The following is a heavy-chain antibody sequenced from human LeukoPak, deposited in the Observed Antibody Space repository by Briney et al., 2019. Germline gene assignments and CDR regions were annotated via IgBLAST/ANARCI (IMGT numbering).Heavy chain of an antibody. V-gene: IGHV3-30*04. J-gene: IGHJ2*01. CDR2: ISYDVGNK. Sequence: GRSLRLSCAASGFTFSSYPMHWVRQAPGKGLEWVAVISYDVGNKCHADSVKGRFTISRDNSKNTLYLQMNSLRAEDTAVYYCARANELGHWYFDLWGRGTLVTVSS. CDR1: GFTFSSYP. D-gene: IGHD7-27*01. CDR3: ARANELGHWYFDL.